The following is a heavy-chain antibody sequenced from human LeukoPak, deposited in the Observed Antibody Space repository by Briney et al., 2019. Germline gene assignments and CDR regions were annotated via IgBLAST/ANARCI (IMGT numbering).Heavy chain of an antibody. D-gene: IGHD6-13*01. Sequence: GGSLRLSCVASGFAFSSYAMGWVRQPPGKGLEWVSAISGRGDRAFYADSVKGGFTISRDNSMDTVYLQMNSLSAEDTALYYCAKDWTDGSSWYGIFGYWGQGSLVTVFS. J-gene: IGHJ4*02. CDR3: AKDWTDGSSWYGIFGY. CDR1: GFAFSSYA. V-gene: IGHV3-23*01. CDR2: ISGRGDRA.